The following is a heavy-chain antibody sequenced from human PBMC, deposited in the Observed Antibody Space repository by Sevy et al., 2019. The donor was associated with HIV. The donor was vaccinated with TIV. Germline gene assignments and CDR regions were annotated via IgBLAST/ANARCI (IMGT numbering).Heavy chain of an antibody. D-gene: IGHD6-25*01. CDR3: AKEYHSGASVYYFDY. CDR2: ISGSGGST. V-gene: IGHV3-23*01. Sequence: EGSLRLSCAASGFTFSSDAMSWVRQAPGKELEWVSAISGSGGSTYYADSVKGRFTISRDNSKNTLYLQMNSLRAEDTAVYYCAKEYHSGASVYYFDYWGQGTLVTVSS. CDR1: GFTFSSDA. J-gene: IGHJ4*02.